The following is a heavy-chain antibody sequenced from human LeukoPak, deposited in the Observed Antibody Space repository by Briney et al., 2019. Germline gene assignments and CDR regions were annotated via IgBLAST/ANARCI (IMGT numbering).Heavy chain of an antibody. V-gene: IGHV4-39*07. Sequence: SETLSLTCSVSGGSISSNSYYWGWIRQPPGKGLEWIGSIYNSGVTYYSPSLKSRATISVETSRTQFSLKLSSVTAADTAVYYCARGFRMVDYWGQGTLVTVSS. CDR3: ARGFRMVDY. J-gene: IGHJ4*02. CDR2: IYNSGVT. D-gene: IGHD2-15*01. CDR1: GGSISSNSYY.